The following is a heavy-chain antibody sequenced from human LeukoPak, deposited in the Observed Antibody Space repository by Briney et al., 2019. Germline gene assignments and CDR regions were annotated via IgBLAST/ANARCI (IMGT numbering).Heavy chain of an antibody. CDR2: ISAYNGNT. CDR3: ARDLHDTYYYGSGSYSYYFVY. Sequence: ASVKVSCKASGYTFTSYGISWVRQAPGQGLEWMGWISAYNGNTNYAQKLQGRVTMTTDTSTSTAYMELRSLRSDDTAVYYCARDLHDTYYYGSGSYSYYFVYWGQGTLVTVSS. J-gene: IGHJ4*02. CDR1: GYTFTSYG. V-gene: IGHV1-18*01. D-gene: IGHD3-10*01.